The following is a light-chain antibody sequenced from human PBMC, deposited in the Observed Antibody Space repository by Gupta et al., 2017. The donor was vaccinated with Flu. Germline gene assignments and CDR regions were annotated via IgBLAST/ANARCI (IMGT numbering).Light chain of an antibody. CDR3: QQYNNWPRT. J-gene: IGKJ1*01. CDR2: GSS. CDR1: QHVRDN. V-gene: IGKV3-15*01. Sequence: IVMTRYPGNLSVCQGESATLSCRASQHVRDNLAWYQHKRGQAPRLLFSGSSTRATGVPARFSGSGSGTDFTLTISSLQAEDLAIYYCQQYNNWPRTFGQGTKVEIK.